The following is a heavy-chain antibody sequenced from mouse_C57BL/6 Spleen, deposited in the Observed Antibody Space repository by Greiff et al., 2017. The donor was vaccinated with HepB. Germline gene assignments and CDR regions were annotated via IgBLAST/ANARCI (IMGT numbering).Heavy chain of an antibody. J-gene: IGHJ4*01. D-gene: IGHD2-14*01. V-gene: IGHV1-81*01. CDR3: ASEVLDAMDY. Sequence: VQLQQSGAELARPGASVKLSCKASGYTFTSYGISWVKQRTGQGLEWIGEIYPRSGNTYYNEKFKGKATLTADKSSSTAYMELRSLTSEDSAVYFCASEVLDAMDYWGQGTSVTVSS. CDR2: IYPRSGNT. CDR1: GYTFTSYG.